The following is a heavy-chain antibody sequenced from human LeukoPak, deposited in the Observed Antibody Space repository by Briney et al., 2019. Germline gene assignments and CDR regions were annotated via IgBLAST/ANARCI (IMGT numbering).Heavy chain of an antibody. V-gene: IGHV3-9*01. CDR3: AKDEGYGDYVD. CDR2: ISWNSGSI. Sequence: GGSLRLSCAASGFTFDDYAMHWVRQAPGKGLEWVSGISWNSGSIGYADSVKGRFTISRDNAKNSLYLQMNNVRVEDTAFYYCAKDEGYGDYVDWGQGTLVTVSS. J-gene: IGHJ4*02. D-gene: IGHD4-17*01. CDR1: GFTFDDYA.